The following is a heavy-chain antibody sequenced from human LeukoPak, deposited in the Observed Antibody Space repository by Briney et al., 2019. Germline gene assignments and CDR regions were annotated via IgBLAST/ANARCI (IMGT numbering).Heavy chain of an antibody. CDR1: GFFSSSYS. CDR3: ARGSAVAGIMGLDY. CDR2: ISSSGTYI. Sequence: GGSLTLSCAVSGFFSSSYSMNWVRQTPGKGLQWVSSISSSGTYIYYADSVKGRFTISRDNAKNSVYLQMNSLRAEDTAVYYCARGSAVAGIMGLDYWGRGTLVTVSS. J-gene: IGHJ4*02. D-gene: IGHD6-19*01. V-gene: IGHV3-21*01.